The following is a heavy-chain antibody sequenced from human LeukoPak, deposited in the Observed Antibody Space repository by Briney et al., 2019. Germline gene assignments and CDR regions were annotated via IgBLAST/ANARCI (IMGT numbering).Heavy chain of an antibody. CDR2: INPSGGST. D-gene: IGHD3-10*01. J-gene: IGHJ4*02. V-gene: IGHV1-46*01. CDR3: ARVGMDYGSGSYYLGFSPYFDY. Sequence: ASVKVSCKASGYTFTSYYMHWVRQAPGQGLEWMGIINPSGGSTSYAQKFQGRVTMTRDTSTSTAYMELSRLRSDDTAVYYCARVGMDYGSGSYYLGFSPYFDYWGQGTLVTVSS. CDR1: GYTFTSYY.